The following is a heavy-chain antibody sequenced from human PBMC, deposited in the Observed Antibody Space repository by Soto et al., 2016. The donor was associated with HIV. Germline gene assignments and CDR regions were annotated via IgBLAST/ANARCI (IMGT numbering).Heavy chain of an antibody. V-gene: IGHV3-74*01. J-gene: IGHJ6*02. CDR1: GFTFSSYW. CDR2: INSDGSST. Sequence: EVQLVESGGGLVQPGGSLRLSCAASGFTFSSYWMHWVRQAPGKGLVWVSRINSDGSSTSYADSVKGRFTISRDNAKNTLYLQMNSLRAEDTAVYYCARAPPYSSGWTGLNYYYYGMDVWGQGTTVTVSS. D-gene: IGHD6-19*01. CDR3: ARAPPYSSGWTGLNYYYYGMDV.